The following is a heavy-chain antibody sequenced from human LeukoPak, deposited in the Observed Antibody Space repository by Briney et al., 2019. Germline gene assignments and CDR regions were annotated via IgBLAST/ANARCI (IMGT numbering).Heavy chain of an antibody. CDR3: AKVPIDYYDSSGYYHAAFDI. Sequence: PGGSLRLSCAASGFTVSSNYMSWVRQAPGKGLEWVSVIYSGGSTYYADSVKGRFTISRDNSKNTLYLQMNSLRAEDTAVYYCAKVPIDYYDSSGYYHAAFDIWGQGTMVTVSS. CDR1: GFTVSSNY. J-gene: IGHJ3*02. V-gene: IGHV3-53*05. CDR2: IYSGGST. D-gene: IGHD3-22*01.